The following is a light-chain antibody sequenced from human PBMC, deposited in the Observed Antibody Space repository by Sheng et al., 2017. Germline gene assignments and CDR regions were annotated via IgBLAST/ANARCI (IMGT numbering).Light chain of an antibody. CDR1: QSVSSIY. Sequence: DIVLTQSPGTLSLSPGERATLSCRASQSVSSIYLAWYQQKPGQSPRLLIYGASTRATGVPDRFSGRGSGTHFTLTISRLEPEDSAVYYCQQYGDSLFTFGPGTKVEIK. CDR3: QQYGDSLFT. V-gene: IGKV3-20*01. J-gene: IGKJ3*01. CDR2: GAS.